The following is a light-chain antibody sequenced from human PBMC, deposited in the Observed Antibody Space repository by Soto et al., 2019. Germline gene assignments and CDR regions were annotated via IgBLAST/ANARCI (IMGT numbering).Light chain of an antibody. CDR2: EVT. CDR3: SSYAGSNMGV. Sequence: QSALTQPPSASGSPGQSVTISCTGTSSDVGGYHYVSWYQQHPGKAPKLMIHEVTKRPSGVPDRFSGSKSGNTASLTVSGLQAEDEADYYCSSYAGSNMGVFGTGTKVTVL. V-gene: IGLV2-8*01. J-gene: IGLJ1*01. CDR1: SSDVGGYHY.